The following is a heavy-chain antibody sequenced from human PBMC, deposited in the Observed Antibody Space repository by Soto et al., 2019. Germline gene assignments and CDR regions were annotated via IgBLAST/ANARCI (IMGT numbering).Heavy chain of an antibody. CDR2: ISAYTGDT. V-gene: IGHV1-18*01. Sequence: QVQLVHSGAAVREPGASVKVSCKASGYTFTSYGISWVRQAPGQGLEWMGWISAYTGDTNYAQKFQGRVTMTADTSTSTAYMELRSLGSDDTAVYFCARKGGVYYYDYWGQGTLVTVSS. D-gene: IGHD1-26*01. CDR3: ARKGGVYYYDY. J-gene: IGHJ4*02. CDR1: GYTFTSYG.